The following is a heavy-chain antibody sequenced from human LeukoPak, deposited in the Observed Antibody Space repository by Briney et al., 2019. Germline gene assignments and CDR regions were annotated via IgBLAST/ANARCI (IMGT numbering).Heavy chain of an antibody. D-gene: IGHD3-9*01. J-gene: IGHJ3*02. CDR2: FDPEDGET. CDR1: GYTLTELS. V-gene: IGHV1-24*01. CDR3: ATIDISHDAFDI. Sequence: ASVKVSCKVSGYTLTELSMHWVRQAPGKGLEWMGGFDPEDGETIYAQKSQGRVTMTEDTSTDTAYMELSSLRSEDTAVYYCATIDISHDAFDIWGQGTMVTVSS.